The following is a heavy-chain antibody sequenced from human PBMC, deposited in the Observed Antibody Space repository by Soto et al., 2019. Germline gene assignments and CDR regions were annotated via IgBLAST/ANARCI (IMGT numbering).Heavy chain of an antibody. CDR2: INPNSGGT. Sequence: ASVKVSCKASGYTFTGYDIHWVRQAPGQGLEWMGWINPNSGGTNYAQKFQGRVTMTRDTSISTAYMELSRLRSDDTAVYYCARDRAVVVPAAIRPNYYYYYGMDVWGQGTTVTV. J-gene: IGHJ6*02. D-gene: IGHD2-2*02. CDR3: ARDRAVVVPAAIRPNYYYYYGMDV. CDR1: GYTFTGYD. V-gene: IGHV1-2*02.